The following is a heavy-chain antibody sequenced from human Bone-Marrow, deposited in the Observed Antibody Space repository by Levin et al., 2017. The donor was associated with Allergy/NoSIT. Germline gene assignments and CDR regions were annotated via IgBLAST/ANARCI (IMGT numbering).Heavy chain of an antibody. D-gene: IGHD1-7*01. CDR3: ARDTGTTEKYYYYYGMDV. Sequence: GESLKISCKASGYTFTSYDINWVRQATGQGLEWMGWMNPNSGNTGYAQKFQGRVTMTRNTSISTAYMELSSLRSEDTAVYYCARDTGTTEKYYYYYGMDVWGQGTTVTVSS. CDR2: MNPNSGNT. V-gene: IGHV1-8*01. CDR1: GYTFTSYD. J-gene: IGHJ6*02.